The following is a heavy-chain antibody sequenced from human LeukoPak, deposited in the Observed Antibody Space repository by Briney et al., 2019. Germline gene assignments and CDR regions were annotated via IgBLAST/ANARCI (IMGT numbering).Heavy chain of an antibody. V-gene: IGHV3-NL1*01. Sequence: GGSLRLSCAASGFTFGSYGMHWVRQPPGKGLEWVSSTFQGGGEIHYADSVRGRFTISRDNSRSTLFLQMNSLRGEDTAIYYCATYRQVKLPFEAWGQGTLVTVSS. CDR2: TFQGGGEI. D-gene: IGHD5-18*01. CDR3: ATYRQVKLPFEA. CDR1: GFTFGSYG. J-gene: IGHJ5*02.